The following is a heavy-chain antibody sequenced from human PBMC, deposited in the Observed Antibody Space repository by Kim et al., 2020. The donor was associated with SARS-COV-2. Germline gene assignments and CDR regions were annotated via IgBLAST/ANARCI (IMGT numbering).Heavy chain of an antibody. CDR3: ATDLSGRDDD. J-gene: IGHJ4*02. CDR1: GFTFASYW. CDR2: LHEGGSRT. V-gene: IGHV3-74*01. D-gene: IGHD1-26*01. Sequence: GGSLRLSCTASGFTFASYWMRWVRQAPGKGLEWVSSLHEGGSRTDYVESVRGRFTISRDNIKDTLYLQMNSLRADDTAVYYCATDLSGRDDDWGQGTLVTVSS.